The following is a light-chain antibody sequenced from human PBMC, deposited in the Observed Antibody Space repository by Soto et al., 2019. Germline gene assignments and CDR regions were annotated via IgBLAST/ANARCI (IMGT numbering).Light chain of an antibody. V-gene: IGLV1-47*01. Sequence: QSVLTQPPSASGTPGQRVTISCSGSSSNIGSNYVSWYQQLPGTAPELLIYRNNQRPSGVPDRFSGSKSGTSASLAISGLRSEDEAVYYCAVWDDSLSGVIFGGGTKVTVL. CDR2: RNN. J-gene: IGLJ2*01. CDR1: SSNIGSNY. CDR3: AVWDDSLSGVI.